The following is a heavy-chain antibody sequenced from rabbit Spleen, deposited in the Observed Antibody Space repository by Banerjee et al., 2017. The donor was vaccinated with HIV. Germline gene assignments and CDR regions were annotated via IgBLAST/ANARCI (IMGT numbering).Heavy chain of an antibody. V-gene: IGHV1S45*01. J-gene: IGHJ2*01. CDR3: ARNYVNAFDP. D-gene: IGHD1-1*01. CDR2: INIVTGKS. CDR1: GFSFSSSYW. Sequence: EESGGGLVQPEGSLTLTCTASGFSFSSSYWICWVRQAPGKGLEWISCINIVTGKSVYASWAKGRFTMSRTSSTTVTLQMTSLTAADTATYFCARNYVNAFDPWGPGTLVTVS.